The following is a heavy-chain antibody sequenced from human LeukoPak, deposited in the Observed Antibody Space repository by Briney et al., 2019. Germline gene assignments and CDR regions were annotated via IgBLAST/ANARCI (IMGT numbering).Heavy chain of an antibody. CDR3: ARDGLNTMVRGKIHYNYMDV. J-gene: IGHJ6*03. Sequence: PGGSLRLSCAASGFTFSSYAMAWVRQAPGKGLEWVSTISGSGGSTYYADSVEGRFTISRDSSKNTLYLQMNSLRAEDTAVYYCARDGLNTMVRGKIHYNYMDVWGKGTTVSISS. CDR1: GFTFSSYA. CDR2: ISGSGGST. V-gene: IGHV3-23*01. D-gene: IGHD3-10*01.